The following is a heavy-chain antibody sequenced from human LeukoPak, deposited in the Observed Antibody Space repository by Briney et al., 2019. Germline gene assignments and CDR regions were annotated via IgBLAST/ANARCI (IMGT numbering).Heavy chain of an antibody. CDR3: ARGHDYVWGSYRPPEFFQH. V-gene: IGHV1-18*01. CDR2: ISAYNGNT. D-gene: IGHD3-16*02. Sequence: ASVKVSCTASGYTFTSYGISWVRQAPGQELEWMGWISAYNGNTNYAQKLQGRVTMTTDTSTSTAYMELRSLRSDDTAVYYCARGHDYVWGSYRPPEFFQHWGQGTLVTVSS. J-gene: IGHJ1*01. CDR1: GYTFTSYG.